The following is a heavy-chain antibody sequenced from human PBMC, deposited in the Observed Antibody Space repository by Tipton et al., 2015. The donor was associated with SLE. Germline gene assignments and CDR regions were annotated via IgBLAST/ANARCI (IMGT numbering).Heavy chain of an antibody. J-gene: IGHJ4*02. Sequence: SGGTFRTFSMNWVRQAPGKGLEWISYISSITTIKYADSVKGRFTVPRDNAKSLLYLHKDRLRVEDTAVYYCATAPRLNDEDYWGQGTPVTVSS. CDR2: ISSITTI. V-gene: IGHV3-48*01. D-gene: IGHD1-1*01. CDR3: ATAPRLNDEDY. CDR1: GGTFRTFS.